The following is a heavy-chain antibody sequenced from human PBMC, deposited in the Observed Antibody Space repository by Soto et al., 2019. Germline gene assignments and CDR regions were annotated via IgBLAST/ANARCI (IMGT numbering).Heavy chain of an antibody. J-gene: IGHJ6*02. CDR1: GYTFTSYS. CDR3: ARAGYCSGGSCHYYYYGMDV. CDR2: ISAYNGNT. V-gene: IGHV1-18*01. D-gene: IGHD2-15*01. Sequence: QVQLVQSGAEVKKPGASVKVSCKASGYTFTSYSISWVRQAPGQGLEWMSWISAYNGNTNYAQKLQGRVTMTTDTSTSTAYMEQRSLRSDDTAVYYCARAGYCSGGSCHYYYYGMDVWGQGTTVTVSS.